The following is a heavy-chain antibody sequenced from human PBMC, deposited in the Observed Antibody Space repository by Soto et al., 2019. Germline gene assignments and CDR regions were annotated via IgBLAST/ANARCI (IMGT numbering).Heavy chain of an antibody. CDR2: ISSDGSNK. J-gene: IGHJ6*02. CDR1: GFTFSSYA. CDR3: ERGEKDSSWYVRGTTTGYGMDV. Sequence: QVQLVESGGGVVQPGRSLRLSCAASGFTFSSYAMHWVRQAPGKGLEWVAVISSDGSNKYYADSVKGRFTISRDNSKKTLYRQMNSLRAEDTAVYYCERGEKDSSWYVRGTTTGYGMDVWGQGTTVTVSS. V-gene: IGHV3-30-3*01. D-gene: IGHD6-13*01.